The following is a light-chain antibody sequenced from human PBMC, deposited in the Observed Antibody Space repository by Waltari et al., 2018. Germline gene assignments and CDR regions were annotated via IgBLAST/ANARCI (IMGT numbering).Light chain of an antibody. Sequence: QSVLTQPPSASGTPGQRVTISCFGSTSNVRRHPVYWYQHIPGTAPKLLIFRNKQMPSGVPDRFSASGSGTSASLAISGLRSEDEALYFCAALDDRLSAVAFGGGTKLTVL. CDR1: TSNVRRHP. J-gene: IGLJ2*01. V-gene: IGLV1-47*01. CDR2: RNK. CDR3: AALDDRLSAVA.